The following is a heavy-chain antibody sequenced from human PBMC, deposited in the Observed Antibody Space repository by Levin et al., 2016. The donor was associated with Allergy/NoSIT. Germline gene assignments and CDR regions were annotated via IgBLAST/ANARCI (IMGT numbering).Heavy chain of an antibody. D-gene: IGHD2-2*01. CDR3: ASRPWAIYWYFDL. J-gene: IGHJ2*01. CDR2: ISGSGGST. Sequence: GESLKISCAASGFTFSSYAMSWVRQAPGKGLEWVSAISGSGGSTYYADSVKGRFTISRDNSKNTLYLQMNSLRAEDTAVYYCASRPWAIYWYFDLWGRGTLVTVSS. CDR1: GFTFSSYA. V-gene: IGHV3-23*01.